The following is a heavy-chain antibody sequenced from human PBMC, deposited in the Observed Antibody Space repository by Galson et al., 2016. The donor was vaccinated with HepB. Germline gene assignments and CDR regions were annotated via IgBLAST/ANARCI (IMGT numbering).Heavy chain of an antibody. CDR3: ARTNCGGDCPYFHY. D-gene: IGHD2-21*02. V-gene: IGHV3-33*01. CDR1: GFSFSSYG. Sequence: SLRLSCAASGFSFSSYGMHWVRQAPGKGLEWVAVIWYDGSKKYYADSVKGRFTISRDNSKNTLYLQMNSLRAEDTAVFYCARTNCGGDCPYFHYWGQGTLVTVSS. CDR2: IWYDGSKK. J-gene: IGHJ4*02.